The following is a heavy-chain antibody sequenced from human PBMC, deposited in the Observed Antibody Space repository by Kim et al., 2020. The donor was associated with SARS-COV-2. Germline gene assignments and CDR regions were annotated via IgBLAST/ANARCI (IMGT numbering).Heavy chain of an antibody. V-gene: IGHV3-23*01. CDR1: GFSFASFV. CDR2: ISGIGDTT. J-gene: IGHJ1*01. D-gene: IGHD3-9*01. Sequence: GGSLRLSCAPSGFSFASFVMSWVRQTPGKGLEWVAGISGIGDTTYYADSVKGRFTISRDNSKNTLFLQMNTLRAEDTALYYCAKVHYDLLTPYQQYFQHWGQGTLVTVSS. CDR3: AKVHYDLLTPYQQYFQH.